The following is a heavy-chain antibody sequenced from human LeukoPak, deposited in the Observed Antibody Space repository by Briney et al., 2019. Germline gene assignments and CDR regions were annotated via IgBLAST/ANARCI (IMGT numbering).Heavy chain of an antibody. CDR2: ISGSGSST. Sequence: PGGSLRLSCAASGFTFSSYVMSWVRQAPGKGLEWVSSISGSGSSTYYADSVKGRFTISRDNSKNTLYVQMNSLGAEDTAVYYCAKTTDNWGTDLPDYWGQGTLVTVSS. CDR1: GFTFSSYV. J-gene: IGHJ4*02. CDR3: AKTTDNWGTDLPDY. D-gene: IGHD7-27*01. V-gene: IGHV3-23*01.